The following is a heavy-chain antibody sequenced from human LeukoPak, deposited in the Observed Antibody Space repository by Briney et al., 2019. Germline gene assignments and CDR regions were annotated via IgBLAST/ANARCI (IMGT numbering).Heavy chain of an antibody. J-gene: IGHJ4*02. D-gene: IGHD3-22*01. CDR3: AREDYYDSSGYGYY. V-gene: IGHV3-33*01. CDR2: IWYDGSNK. Sequence: GGSLRLSCAASGFTFSSYGMHWVRQAPGKGLEWVAVIWYDGSNKYYADSVKGRFTISRDNSKNTLYLQMNSLRAEDTAVYYCAREDYYDSSGYGYYWGQGTLVTVSS. CDR1: GFTFSSYG.